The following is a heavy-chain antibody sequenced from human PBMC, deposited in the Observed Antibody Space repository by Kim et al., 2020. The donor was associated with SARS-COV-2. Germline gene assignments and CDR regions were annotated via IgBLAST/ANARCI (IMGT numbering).Heavy chain of an antibody. D-gene: IGHD4-17*01. CDR3: ARVVYGNFPGY. J-gene: IGHJ4*02. CDR1: GYTFTSYG. Sequence: ASVKVSCKASGYTFTSYGIHWVRQAPGQGLEWMGIINPCDGSISYAQKFQGRVTMTRDTSTSTVYMELSSLRSDDTAVYYCARVVYGNFPGYLGPGTLGT. V-gene: IGHV1-46*01. CDR2: INPCDGSI.